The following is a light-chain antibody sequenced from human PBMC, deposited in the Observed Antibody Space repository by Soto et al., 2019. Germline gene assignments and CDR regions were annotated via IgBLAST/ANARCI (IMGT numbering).Light chain of an antibody. J-gene: IGKJ1*01. CDR2: DAS. V-gene: IGKV3-11*01. Sequence: EIVLTQSPATLSLSPGERTTLSCRASQSVSSYLAWYQQKPGQAPRLLIYDASNRATGIPARFSGSGSGTEFTLTISSLEPEDFAVYYCQQRSNGPPGGMTWTFGQGTKVEIK. CDR3: QQRSNGPPGGMTWT. CDR1: QSVSSY.